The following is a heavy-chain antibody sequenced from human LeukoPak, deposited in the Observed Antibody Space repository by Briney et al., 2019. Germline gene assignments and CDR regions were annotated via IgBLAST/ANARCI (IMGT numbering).Heavy chain of an antibody. V-gene: IGHV3-33*01. CDR2: IWHDGSEK. CDR1: GFTFSDYG. CDR3: ARQRNIAAAALDY. J-gene: IGHJ4*02. Sequence: GGSLRLSCVASGFTFSDYGMHWVRQAPGKGLEWVAVIWHDGSEKYYGDSVKGRFTISRDDSKNTLHLQMNSLRAEDTAVYYCARQRNIAAAALDYWGQGTLVTVSS. D-gene: IGHD6-13*01.